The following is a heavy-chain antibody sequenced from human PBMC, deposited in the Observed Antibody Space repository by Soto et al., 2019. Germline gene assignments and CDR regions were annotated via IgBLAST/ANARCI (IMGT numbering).Heavy chain of an antibody. Sequence: GGSLRLSCAASGFTFSSYAMSWVRQAPGKGLEWVSAISGSGGSTYYADSVKGRFTISRDNSKNTLYLQMNSLRAEDTAVYSCAKDRGGMAWIQLWSHPGLFDYWGQGTLVTVSS. D-gene: IGHD5-18*01. CDR2: ISGSGGST. CDR1: GFTFSSYA. J-gene: IGHJ4*02. CDR3: AKDRGGMAWIQLWSHPGLFDY. V-gene: IGHV3-23*01.